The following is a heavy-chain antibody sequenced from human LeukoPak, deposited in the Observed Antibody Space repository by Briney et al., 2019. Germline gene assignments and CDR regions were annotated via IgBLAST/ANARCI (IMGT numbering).Heavy chain of an antibody. D-gene: IGHD2-15*01. CDR1: GFTVDNNY. Sequence: PGGSLRLSCAVSGFTVDNNYVNWVRQAPGRGLEWVSVIYSGAERNHADSVKGRFTISSDNAKNIIYLQMNSLRAEDTAVYYRARAKLPVGWYFDYWGQGTLVTVSS. CDR3: ARAKLPVGWYFDY. CDR2: IYSGAER. V-gene: IGHV3-66*01. J-gene: IGHJ4*02.